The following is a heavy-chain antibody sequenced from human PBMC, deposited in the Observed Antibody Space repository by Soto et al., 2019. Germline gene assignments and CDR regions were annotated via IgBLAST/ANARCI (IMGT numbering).Heavy chain of an antibody. Sequence: QVQLQESGPGLVKPSGTLSLTCAVSGGSISSSNWWSWVRQPPGKGLEWIGEIYHSGSTNYNPSLKRRVTISVDKSKNQFSLKLSSVTAADTAWYYWASRPQQRYYFDYWGQGTLVTVSS. D-gene: IGHD6-13*01. J-gene: IGHJ4*02. CDR2: IYHSGST. CDR1: GGSISSSNW. V-gene: IGHV4-4*02. CDR3: ASRPQQRYYFDY.